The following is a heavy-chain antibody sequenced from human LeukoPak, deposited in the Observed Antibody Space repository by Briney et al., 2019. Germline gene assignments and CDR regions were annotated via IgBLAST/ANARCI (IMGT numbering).Heavy chain of an antibody. CDR2: ISGSGGST. V-gene: IGHV3-23*01. Sequence: GGSLRLSCAASGFTFSSYAMGWVRQAPGKGLEWVSAISGSGGSTYYADSVKGRFTISRDNSKNTLYLQMNSLRAEDTAVYYCAKADIVATILYPPDYWGQGTLVTVSS. D-gene: IGHD5-12*01. CDR1: GFTFSSYA. CDR3: AKADIVATILYPPDY. J-gene: IGHJ4*02.